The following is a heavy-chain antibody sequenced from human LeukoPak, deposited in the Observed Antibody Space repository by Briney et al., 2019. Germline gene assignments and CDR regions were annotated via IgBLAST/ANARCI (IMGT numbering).Heavy chain of an antibody. CDR3: VKGPNYYDSSGYIWGAFDI. V-gene: IGHV3-21*01. D-gene: IGHD3-22*01. CDR2: ISSSSSYI. J-gene: IGHJ3*02. Sequence: GGSLRLSCAASGFTFSSYEMNWVRQAPGKGLEWVSSISSSSSYIYYADSVKGRFTISRDNAKNSLYLQMNSLRAEDTAVYYCVKGPNYYDSSGYIWGAFDIWGQGTMVTVSS. CDR1: GFTFSSYE.